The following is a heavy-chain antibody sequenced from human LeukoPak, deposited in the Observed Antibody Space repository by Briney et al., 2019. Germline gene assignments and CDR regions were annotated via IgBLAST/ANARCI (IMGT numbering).Heavy chain of an antibody. CDR1: GFTFNAFG. Sequence: GGSLRLSCAASGFTFNAFGMNWVRQAPGKGLEWVSYISSSSSTIYYADSVKGRFTISRDNAKNSLYLQMNSLRDEDTTVYYCARDWVQDYDFWSGPTVGFDPWGQGTLVTVSS. J-gene: IGHJ5*02. CDR3: ARDWVQDYDFWSGPTVGFDP. D-gene: IGHD3-3*01. CDR2: ISSSSSTI. V-gene: IGHV3-48*02.